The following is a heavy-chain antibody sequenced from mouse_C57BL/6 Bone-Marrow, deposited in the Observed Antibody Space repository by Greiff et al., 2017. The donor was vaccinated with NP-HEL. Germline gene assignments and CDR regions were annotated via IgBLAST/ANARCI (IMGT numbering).Heavy chain of an antibody. V-gene: IGHV1-69*01. CDR1: GYTFTSYW. Sequence: QVQLQQPGAELVMPGASVKLSCKASGYTFTSYWMHWVKQRPGQGLEWIGELDPSDSYTNYTQKFKGKSTLTVDNSSSTAYMQLGSLTSEDSAVYYWSRGGGYWGQGTLGTVSA. CDR2: LDPSDSYT. CDR3: SRGGGY. J-gene: IGHJ3*02.